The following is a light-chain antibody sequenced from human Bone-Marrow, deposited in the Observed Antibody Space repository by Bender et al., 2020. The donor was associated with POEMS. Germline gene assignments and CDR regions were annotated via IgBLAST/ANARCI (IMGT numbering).Light chain of an antibody. Sequence: QSVLTQPPSASGTPGQRVTISCSGSSSKFGSYPVNWYQQLPGAAPKLVIYSDNQRPSGVPDRFSASKSGTSASLAISGLLSDDEADFYCATWDDSLNGWVFGGGTKLTVL. CDR1: SSKFGSYP. CDR3: ATWDDSLNGWV. J-gene: IGLJ3*02. CDR2: SDN. V-gene: IGLV1-44*01.